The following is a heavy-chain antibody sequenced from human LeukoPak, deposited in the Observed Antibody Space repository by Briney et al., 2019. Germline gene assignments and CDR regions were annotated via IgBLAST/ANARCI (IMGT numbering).Heavy chain of an antibody. D-gene: IGHD2-2*01. CDR2: IKQDGSEK. CDR3: ARDVEYQLKLYYYYYYYMDV. J-gene: IGHJ6*03. CDR1: GFTFSSYW. V-gene: IGHV3-7*01. Sequence: GGSLRLSCAASGFTFSSYWMSWVRQAPGKGLEWVANIKQDGSEKYYVDSVKGRFTISRDNAKNSLCLQMNSLRAEDTAVYYCARDVEYQLKLYYYYYYYMDVWGKGTTVTVSS.